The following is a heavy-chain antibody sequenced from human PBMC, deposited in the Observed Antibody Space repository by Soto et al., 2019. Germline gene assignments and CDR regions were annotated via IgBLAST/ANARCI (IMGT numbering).Heavy chain of an antibody. V-gene: IGHV1-2*02. CDR1: GYSFTDHY. CDR2: INPSSGGT. Sequence: QVQLVQSGAEVKEPGASVKVSCWASGYSFTDHYMHWVRQAPGQGLEWMGWINPSSGGTKSAQHFEGRVTMTRDMSISTSYMELNRLRFDDTAVYYCARGKEISDYWNFDLWGRGTLVTVSS. J-gene: IGHJ2*01. CDR3: ARGKEISDYWNFDL.